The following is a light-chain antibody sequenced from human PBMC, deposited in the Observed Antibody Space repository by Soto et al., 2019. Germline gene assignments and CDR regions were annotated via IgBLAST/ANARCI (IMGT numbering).Light chain of an antibody. Sequence: QSALTQPASVSGSPGQPITISCTGTSSDVGTYNVVSWYQHHPGKAPKLIIYGVNKRPSGASDRFSGSKSGSTASLTISGFQAEDEADYYCCSYASSNTFVFGGGTKLTVL. V-gene: IGLV2-23*02. CDR1: SSDVGTYNV. CDR2: GVN. J-gene: IGLJ2*01. CDR3: CSYASSNTFV.